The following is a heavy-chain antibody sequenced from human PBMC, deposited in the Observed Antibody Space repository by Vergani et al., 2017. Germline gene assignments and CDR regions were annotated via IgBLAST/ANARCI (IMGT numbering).Heavy chain of an antibody. CDR3: AREYCSSTSCYIGY. CDR1: GYTFTGYY. V-gene: IGHV1-2*02. J-gene: IGHJ4*02. D-gene: IGHD2-2*02. Sequence: QVQLVQSGAEVKKPGASVKVSCKASGYTFTGYYMHWVRQAPGQGLEWMGWINPKRGGTNYAQKFQGRVTMTRDTSISTAYMELSRLRSDDTAVYYCAREYCSSTSCYIGYWGQGTLVTVSS. CDR2: INPKRGGT.